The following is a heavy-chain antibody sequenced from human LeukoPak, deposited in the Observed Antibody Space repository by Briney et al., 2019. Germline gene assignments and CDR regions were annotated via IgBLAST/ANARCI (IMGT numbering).Heavy chain of an antibody. J-gene: IGHJ4*02. CDR2: LVYDARS. Sequence: GGSLRLSCAASGFPFSSYGMHWVRQAPGKGLEWVARLVYDARSDYANSVKGRFSISRDDSKNTLFLDMSNLRVEDTALYYCARDLSAGFDFWGQGVLVTVSS. V-gene: IGHV3-33*01. CDR1: GFPFSSYG. CDR3: ARDLSAGFDF. D-gene: IGHD6-19*01.